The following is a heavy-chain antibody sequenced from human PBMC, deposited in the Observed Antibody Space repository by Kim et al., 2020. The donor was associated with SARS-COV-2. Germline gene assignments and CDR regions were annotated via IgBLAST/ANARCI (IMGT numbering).Heavy chain of an antibody. V-gene: IGHV3-21*01. Sequence: ADVQRGRLTITRDNAKNSVYMQMNSLGADDTAIYYCARGSSVAQRTDRFDYWGRGTLVIVSS. D-gene: IGHD6-6*01. CDR3: ARGSSVAQRTDRFDY. J-gene: IGHJ4*02.